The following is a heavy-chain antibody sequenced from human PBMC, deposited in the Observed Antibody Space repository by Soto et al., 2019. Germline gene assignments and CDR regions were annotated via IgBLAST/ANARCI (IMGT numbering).Heavy chain of an antibody. D-gene: IGHD2-15*01. CDR1: GGSFSGYY. V-gene: IGHV4-34*01. CDR3: ARRMQNYYTMGV. CDR2: INHSGST. J-gene: IGHJ6*02. Sequence: PSETLSLTCAVYGGSFSGYYWSWIRQPPGKGLEWIGEINHSGSTNYNPSLKSRVTISVDTSKNQFSLKVNSVTAADTAVYYCARRMQNYYTMGVWGQGTTVTVSS.